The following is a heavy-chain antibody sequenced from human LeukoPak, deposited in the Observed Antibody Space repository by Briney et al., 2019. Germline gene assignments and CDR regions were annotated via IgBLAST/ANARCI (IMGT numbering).Heavy chain of an antibody. D-gene: IGHD6-19*01. CDR2: IYYSGST. Sequence: SETLSLTCTVSGGSVSSSSYYWGWIRLPPGKGLEWIGSIYYSGSTYYNPSLKSRVTISVDTSKNQFSLKLSSVTAADTAVYYCARVVPRAVRYMDVWGKGTTVTVSS. J-gene: IGHJ6*03. CDR3: ARVVPRAVRYMDV. CDR1: GGSVSSSSYY. V-gene: IGHV4-39*07.